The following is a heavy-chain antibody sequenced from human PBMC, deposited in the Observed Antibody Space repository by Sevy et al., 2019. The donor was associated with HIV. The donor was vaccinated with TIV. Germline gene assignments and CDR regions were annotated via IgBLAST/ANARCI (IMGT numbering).Heavy chain of an antibody. CDR1: GFTFSNAW. D-gene: IGHD2-21*01. CDR2: IKSKTDGGTT. J-gene: IGHJ4*02. Sequence: GGSLRLSCAASGFTFSNAWMSWVRQAPGKGLEWVGRIKSKTDGGTTDYAAPVKGRFTISRDDSKNTLSLQMNVLKTEDTAIYYCTAYSEKRVLSAVLDFWGQGTLVTVSS. V-gene: IGHV3-15*01. CDR3: TAYSEKRVLSAVLDF.